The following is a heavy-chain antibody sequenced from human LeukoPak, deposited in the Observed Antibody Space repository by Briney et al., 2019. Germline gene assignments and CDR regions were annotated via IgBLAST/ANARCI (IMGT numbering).Heavy chain of an antibody. D-gene: IGHD3-10*01. CDR1: GFTFSSYE. V-gene: IGHV3-48*03. CDR2: ISSSGSTI. CDR3: ARDPPMYYYGSGAGGY. J-gene: IGHJ4*02. Sequence: GGSLRLSCAASGFTFSSYEMNWVRQAPGKGLEWVSYISSSGSTIYYADSVEGRFTISRDNAKNSLYLQMNSLRAEDTAVYYCARDPPMYYYGSGAGGYWGQGTLVTVSS.